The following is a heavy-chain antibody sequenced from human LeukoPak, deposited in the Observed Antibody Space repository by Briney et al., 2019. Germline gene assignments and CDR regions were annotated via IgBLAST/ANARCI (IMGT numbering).Heavy chain of an antibody. V-gene: IGHV4-59*01. CDR3: ARDRYSSSWYDPRANDAFDI. CDR1: GGSISSYY. J-gene: IGHJ3*02. Sequence: SETLSLTCTVSGGSISSYYWSWIRQPPGKGLEWIGYIYYSGSTNYNPSLKSRVTISVDTSKNQFSLKLSSVTAADTAVYYCARDRYSSSWYDPRANDAFDIWGQGTMVTVSS. CDR2: IYYSGST. D-gene: IGHD6-13*01.